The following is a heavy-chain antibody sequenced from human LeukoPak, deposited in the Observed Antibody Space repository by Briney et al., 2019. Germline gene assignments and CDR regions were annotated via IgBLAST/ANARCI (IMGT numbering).Heavy chain of an antibody. V-gene: IGHV4-39*01. D-gene: IGHD3-10*01. Sequence: SGTLSLTCTASGVSITSSSYCWGWIRQPPGKGLVWIGNVNYDGNTYYNSSLKSRVTISVDTSKNQFSLRLSSVTAAETAVYYCARMYYGSESWRDFDPWGQGTLVTVSS. CDR1: GVSITSSSYC. CDR3: ARMYYGSESWRDFDP. CDR2: VNYDGNT. J-gene: IGHJ5*02.